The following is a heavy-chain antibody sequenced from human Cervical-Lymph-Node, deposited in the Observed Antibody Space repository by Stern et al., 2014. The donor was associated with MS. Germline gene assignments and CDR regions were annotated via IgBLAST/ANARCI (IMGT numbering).Heavy chain of an antibody. J-gene: IGHJ4*02. Sequence: VQLVESGGGVVQPGTSLRLSCAGSGFTFRNYDMHWVRQAPGKGLEWVAVIVSVGSREEYGDSVQGRFTISRDNSKNTVYLQMNSLRSDDTAVYYCARDRDTTGWTLGAHWGQGTLVTVSS. CDR3: ARDRDTTGWTLGAH. CDR1: GFTFRNYD. D-gene: IGHD2/OR15-2a*01. CDR2: IVSVGSRE. V-gene: IGHV3-30*03.